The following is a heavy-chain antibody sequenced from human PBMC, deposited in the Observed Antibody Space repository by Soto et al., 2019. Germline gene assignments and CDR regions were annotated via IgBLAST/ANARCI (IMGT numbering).Heavy chain of an antibody. CDR1: GYTFTNYA. CDR2: INAGNDIT. D-gene: IGHD3-10*01. CDR3: ARGSKGSSSLLASYYYGMDV. V-gene: IGHV1-3*01. Sequence: ASVKVSCKASGYTFTNYAMLWVRQAPGQRLEWMGWINAGNDITKYSQKFQGRVTITRDTTASTAYMELSSLRSEDTAVYYCARGSKGSSSLLASYYYGMDVWGQGTTVTVSS. J-gene: IGHJ6*02.